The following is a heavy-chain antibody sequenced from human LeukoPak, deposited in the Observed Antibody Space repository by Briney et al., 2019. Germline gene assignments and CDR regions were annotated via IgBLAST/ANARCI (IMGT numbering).Heavy chain of an antibody. Sequence: ASVKVSCKASGYTFTSYDINWVRQAPGQGLEWMGWINTNTGNPTYAQGFTGRFVFSLDTSVSTAYLQISSLKAEDTAVYYCARGGIVVGGWIGHYWGQGTLVTVSS. J-gene: IGHJ4*02. D-gene: IGHD3-22*01. V-gene: IGHV7-4-1*02. CDR3: ARGGIVVGGWIGHY. CDR2: INTNTGNP. CDR1: GYTFTSYD.